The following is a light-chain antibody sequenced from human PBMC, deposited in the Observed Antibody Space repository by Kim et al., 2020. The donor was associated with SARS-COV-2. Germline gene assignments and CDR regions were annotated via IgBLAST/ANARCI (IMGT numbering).Light chain of an antibody. Sequence: QSALTQPRSVSGSPGQSVTVSCSGTSTDVGRYDLVSWYQQLPGKAPTLVICDVDKRPSGVPGRFSGSKSGNTASLTISGLQAADEADYYCCSYAGSYTWVFGGGTQRPS. J-gene: IGLJ3*02. V-gene: IGLV2-11*01. CDR3: CSYAGSYTWV. CDR2: DVD. CDR1: STDVGRYDL.